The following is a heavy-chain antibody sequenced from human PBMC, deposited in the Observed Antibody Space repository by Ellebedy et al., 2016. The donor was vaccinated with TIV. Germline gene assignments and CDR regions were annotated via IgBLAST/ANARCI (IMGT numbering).Heavy chain of an antibody. V-gene: IGHV3-21*01. CDR1: GFTFSSYS. D-gene: IGHD2-2*01. CDR3: ARDSAEPLLGYCSSTSCYATYGMDV. Sequence: GGSLRLXXAASGFTFSSYSMNWVRQAPGKGLEWVSSISSSSSYIYYADSVKGRFTISRDNAKNSLYLQMNSLRAEDTAVYYCARDSAEPLLGYCSSTSCYATYGMDVWGQGTTVTVSS. J-gene: IGHJ6*02. CDR2: ISSSSSYI.